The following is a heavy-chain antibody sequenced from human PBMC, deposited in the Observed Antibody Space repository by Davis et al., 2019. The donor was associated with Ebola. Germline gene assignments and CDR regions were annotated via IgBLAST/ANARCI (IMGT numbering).Heavy chain of an antibody. CDR2: ISSSSSYI. CDR3: ARGGSKRKAVAGTPAPPGIDDI. D-gene: IGHD6-19*01. V-gene: IGHV3-21*01. Sequence: PGGSLRLSCAASGFTFSSYSMNWVRQAPGKGLEWVSSISSSSSYIYYADSVKGRFTISRDNSKNTLYLQMNSLRAEDTAVYYCARGGSKRKAVAGTPAPPGIDDIWGQGTMVTVSS. CDR1: GFTFSSYS. J-gene: IGHJ3*02.